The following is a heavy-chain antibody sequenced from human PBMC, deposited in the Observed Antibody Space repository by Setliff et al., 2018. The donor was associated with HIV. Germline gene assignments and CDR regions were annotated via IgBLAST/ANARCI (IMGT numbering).Heavy chain of an antibody. Sequence: PGGSLRLSCAASGFTFSSYAMGWVRQAPGKGLECVSTIGAVGGPTHYAESVKGRFTISRDNARNTLFLQMNSLGVEDTALYYCGRDVHDAAADNWGRGTLVTVSS. CDR2: IGAVGGPT. CDR1: GFTFSSYA. V-gene: IGHV3-23*01. CDR3: GRDVHDAAADN. J-gene: IGHJ4*02. D-gene: IGHD6-13*01.